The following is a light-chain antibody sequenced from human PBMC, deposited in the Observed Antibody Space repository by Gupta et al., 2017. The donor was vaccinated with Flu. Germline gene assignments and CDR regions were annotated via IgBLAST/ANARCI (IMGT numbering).Light chain of an antibody. J-gene: IGKJ1*01. V-gene: IGKV3-15*01. Sequence: ATLSVSPGERATLSCRASQSVRNNLAWYKQKPGQAPRPVIYGASTRDPGIPARFSGSGSGTEFTLTISSRQSEDVAVYYCQQYDNWPPETFGQGTNVEIK. CDR2: GAS. CDR3: QQYDNWPPET. CDR1: QSVRNN.